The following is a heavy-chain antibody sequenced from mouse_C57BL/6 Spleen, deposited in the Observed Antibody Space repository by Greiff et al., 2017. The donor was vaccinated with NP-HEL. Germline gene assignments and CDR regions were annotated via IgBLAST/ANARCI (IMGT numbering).Heavy chain of an antibody. D-gene: IGHD2-1*01. V-gene: IGHV1-64*01. Sequence: QVQLQQPGAELVKPGASVKLSCKASGYTFTSYWMHWVKQRPGQGLEWIGMIHPNSGSTNYNEKFKSKATLTVDKSSSTAYMQRSSLTSEDSAVDYCERPPPYGNHWYFDVWGTGTTVTVSS. CDR3: ERPPPYGNHWYFDV. J-gene: IGHJ1*03. CDR2: IHPNSGST. CDR1: GYTFTSYW.